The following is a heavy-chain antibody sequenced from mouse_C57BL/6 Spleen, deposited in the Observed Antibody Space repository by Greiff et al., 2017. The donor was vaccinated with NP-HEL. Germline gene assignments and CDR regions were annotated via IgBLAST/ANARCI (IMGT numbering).Heavy chain of an antibody. V-gene: IGHV1-54*01. CDR1: GYAFTNYL. Sequence: VQLQQSGAELVRPGTSVKVSCKASGYAFTNYLIEWVKQRPGQGLEWIGVINPGSGGTNYNEKFKGKATLTADKSSSTAYMQLSSLTSEDSAVYFCARDYGSSQAWFAYWGQGTLVTVSA. D-gene: IGHD1-1*01. J-gene: IGHJ3*01. CDR3: ARDYGSSQAWFAY. CDR2: INPGSGGT.